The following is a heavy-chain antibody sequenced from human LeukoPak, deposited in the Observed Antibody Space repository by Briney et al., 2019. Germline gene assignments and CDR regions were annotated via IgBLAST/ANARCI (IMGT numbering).Heavy chain of an antibody. CDR2: INPNSGGT. CDR1: GYTFTSYG. CDR3: ARGCSRWELLRRDWFDP. D-gene: IGHD1-26*01. J-gene: IGHJ5*02. Sequence: ASVKVSCKASGYTFTSYGISWVRQAPGQGLEWMGWINPNSGGTNYAQKFQGRVTMTRDTSISTAYMELSRLRSDDTAVYYCARGCSRWELLRRDWFDPWGQGTLVTVSS. V-gene: IGHV1-2*02.